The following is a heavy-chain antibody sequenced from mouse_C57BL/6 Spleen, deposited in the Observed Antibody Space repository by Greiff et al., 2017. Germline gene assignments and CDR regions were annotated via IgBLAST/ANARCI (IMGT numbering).Heavy chain of an antibody. V-gene: IGHV1-69*01. CDR1: GYTFTCYW. CDR3: ARRVARDY. Sequence: QVQLQQPGAELVMPGASVKLSCKASGYTFTCYWMHWVKQRPGQGLEWIGENDPSDSYTNYNQKFKGKSTLTVDKSSSTAYMQLSSLTSEDSAVYYCARRVARDYWGQGTSVTVSS. CDR2: NDPSDSYT. J-gene: IGHJ4*01.